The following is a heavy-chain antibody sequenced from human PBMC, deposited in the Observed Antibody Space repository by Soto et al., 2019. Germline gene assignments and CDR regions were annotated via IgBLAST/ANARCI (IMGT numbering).Heavy chain of an antibody. D-gene: IGHD6-13*01. CDR1: GGSISSSNW. J-gene: IGHJ4*02. Sequence: SETLSLTCAVSGGSISSSNWWSWVRQPPGKGLEWIGEIYHSGSTNYNPSLKSRVTISVDKSKNQFSLKLSSVTAADTAVYYCARGEQQLTPYYFDYWGQGTLVTVSS. CDR2: IYHSGST. CDR3: ARGEQQLTPYYFDY. V-gene: IGHV4-4*02.